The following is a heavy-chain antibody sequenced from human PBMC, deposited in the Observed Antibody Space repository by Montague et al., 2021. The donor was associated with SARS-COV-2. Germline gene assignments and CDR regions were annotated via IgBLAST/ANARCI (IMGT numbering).Heavy chain of an antibody. CDR1: GVSLSTSGIC. CDR2: XDWDGDK. J-gene: IGHJ6*02. Sequence: PALVKPTQTLTLTCTFSGVSLSTSGICLTWIRQPPGKALEWLARXDWDGDKYYNTSLKSRLTISKDTSKNLVVLTMTNMDPVDTATYYCARGPSDTYYYNGMDVWGRGTTVTVSS. CDR3: ARGPSDTYYYNGMDV. V-gene: IGHV2-70*11.